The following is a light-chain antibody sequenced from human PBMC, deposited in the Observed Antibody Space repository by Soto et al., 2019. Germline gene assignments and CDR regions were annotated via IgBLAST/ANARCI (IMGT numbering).Light chain of an antibody. CDR3: QHYYSSWT. CDR2: WAS. Sequence: DIVMTQSPDSLAVSLGERATINCKSSQNNKNYLAWYQQKAGQPPKLIIDWASTRASGVPDRFSGSGSGTDFTLTISSLQAEDVAVYYCQHYYSSWTFGQGTKVEIK. J-gene: IGKJ1*01. CDR1: QNNKNY. V-gene: IGKV4-1*01.